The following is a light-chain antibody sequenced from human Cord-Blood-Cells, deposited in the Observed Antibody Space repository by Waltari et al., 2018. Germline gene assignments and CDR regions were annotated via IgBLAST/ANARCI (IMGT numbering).Light chain of an antibody. CDR2: EGS. CDR3: CSYAGSSNWV. CDR1: STAVGRYNL. Sequence: QAALTQPASGSGSSGTAITSPSTRTSTAVGRYNLISWYQPHPGNTPNLMFYEGSKGPSGVSNRFAGSKSGNTASLTISGLQAEDEADYYCCSYAGSSNWVFGGGTKLTVL. V-gene: IGLV2-23*01. J-gene: IGLJ3*02.